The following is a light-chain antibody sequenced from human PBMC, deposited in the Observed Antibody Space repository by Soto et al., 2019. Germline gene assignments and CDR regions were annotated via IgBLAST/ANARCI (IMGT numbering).Light chain of an antibody. CDR1: SSNIGAGHV. J-gene: IGLJ2*01. CDR2: ANS. CDR3: QSYDSSLSAVV. V-gene: IGLV1-40*01. Sequence: QSVLTLPPSVSGAPGQRVTISCTGSSSNIGAGHVVHWYQQLPGKVPKLLIYANSNRPSGVPDRFSGSKSGTSASLAITGLQAEDEADYYCQSYDSSLSAVVFGGGTKLTVL.